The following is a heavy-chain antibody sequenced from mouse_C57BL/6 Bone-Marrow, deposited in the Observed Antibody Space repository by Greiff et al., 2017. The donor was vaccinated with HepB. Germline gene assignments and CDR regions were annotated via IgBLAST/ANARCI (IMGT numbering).Heavy chain of an antibody. CDR3: VRIVRDDGDSFDD. V-gene: IGHV5-17*01. Sequence: EVQRVESGGGLVQPGGSLKLSCAPSGFTFRDYGMHWVRQAPEKGLEWVAYISSGSSTIYYADTVKGRFTISRDNAKNTLFLQMTSLRSEDTAMYYCVRIVRDDGDSFDDWGQGTTLTVSS. CDR2: ISSGSSTI. D-gene: IGHD2-3*01. J-gene: IGHJ2*01. CDR1: GFTFRDYG.